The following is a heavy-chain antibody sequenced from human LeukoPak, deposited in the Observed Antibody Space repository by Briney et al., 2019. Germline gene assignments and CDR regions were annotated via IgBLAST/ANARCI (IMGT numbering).Heavy chain of an antibody. J-gene: IGHJ4*02. V-gene: IGHV4-59*08. CDR1: GGSISSHY. CDR3: AGHHPRNTVDF. D-gene: IGHD2/OR15-2a*01. CDR2: ISDIGSI. Sequence: SETLSLTCTVSGGSISSHYWSWIRQPPGKGLEWIAYISDIGSINYNPSLKSRVTISLDTSKNQFSLKLSSVTAADTAVYYCAGHHPRNTVDFWGQGTLVTVSS.